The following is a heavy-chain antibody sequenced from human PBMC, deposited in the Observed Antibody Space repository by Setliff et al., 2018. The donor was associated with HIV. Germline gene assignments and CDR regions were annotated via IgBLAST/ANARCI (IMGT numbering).Heavy chain of an antibody. CDR2: INQDGSEK. CDR1: GFTFSNYW. V-gene: IGHV3-7*01. Sequence: PGGSLRLSCTASGFTFSNYWMSWVRQAPGRGLEWVANINQDGSEKYYVVSVKGRFTISRDNAKTSLYLQMNSLRAEDTAVYFCARWGNTPTHYNFWSGYYFDYWGQGALVTVSS. CDR3: ARWGNTPTHYNFWSGYYFDY. D-gene: IGHD3-3*01. J-gene: IGHJ4*02.